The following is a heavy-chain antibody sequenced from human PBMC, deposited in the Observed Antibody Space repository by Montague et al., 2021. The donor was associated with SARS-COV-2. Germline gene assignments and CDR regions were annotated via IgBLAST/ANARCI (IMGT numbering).Heavy chain of an antibody. D-gene: IGHD2-21*02. Sequence: SLKLSCXASGFTFSSHDMHWVRQTAGGGLEWVSAIDIAGDTFYSXSFKGRFSISRENARNSFYLQMNNLRAGDTAVYYCAREEAGCGGDRCYSYLDLWGRGTLVTVSS. V-gene: IGHV3-13*01. CDR1: GFTFSSHD. J-gene: IGHJ2*01. CDR3: AREEAGCGGDRCYSYLDL. CDR2: IDIAGDT.